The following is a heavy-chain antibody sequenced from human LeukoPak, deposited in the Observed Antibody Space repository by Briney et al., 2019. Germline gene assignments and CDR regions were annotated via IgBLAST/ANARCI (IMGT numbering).Heavy chain of an antibody. CDR1: GYTFTGYY. CDR2: INPNSGGT. Sequence: ASVKVSCKASGYTFTGYYMHWVRQAPGQGLEWMGWINPNSGGTNYAQKLQGRVTMTTDTSTSTAYMELRSLRSDDTAVYYCARDQAVAGTGYYYYYYMDVWGKGTTVTVSS. D-gene: IGHD6-19*01. J-gene: IGHJ6*03. CDR3: ARDQAVAGTGYYYYYYMDV. V-gene: IGHV1-2*02.